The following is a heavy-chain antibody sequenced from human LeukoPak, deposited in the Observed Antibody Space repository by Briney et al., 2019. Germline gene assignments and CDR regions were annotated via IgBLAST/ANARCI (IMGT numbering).Heavy chain of an antibody. J-gene: IGHJ4*02. Sequence: GGSLRLSCAASGFPFNSDDMSWVRQAPGKGLEWVSAISGSGGSTYYADSVKGRFTISRDNAKNSLYLQMNSLRAEDTAVYYCASMITGTSGDYWGQGTLVTVSS. CDR2: ISGSGGST. V-gene: IGHV3-23*01. D-gene: IGHD1-20*01. CDR1: GFPFNSDD. CDR3: ASMITGTSGDY.